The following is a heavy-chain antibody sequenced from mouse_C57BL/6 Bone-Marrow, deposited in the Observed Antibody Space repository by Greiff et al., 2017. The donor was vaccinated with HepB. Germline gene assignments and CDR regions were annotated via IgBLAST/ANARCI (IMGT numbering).Heavy chain of an antibody. V-gene: IGHV5-9*01. J-gene: IGHJ3*01. CDR1: GFTFSSYT. CDR3: ASPYYGKAWFAY. CDR2: ISGGGGNT. Sequence: EVQLQQSGGGLVKPGGSLKLSCAASGFTFSSYTMSWVRQTPEKRLEWVATISGGGGNTYYPDSVKGRFTISRDNAKNTLYLQMSSLRSEDTALYYCASPYYGKAWFAYWGQGTLVTVSA. D-gene: IGHD1-1*01.